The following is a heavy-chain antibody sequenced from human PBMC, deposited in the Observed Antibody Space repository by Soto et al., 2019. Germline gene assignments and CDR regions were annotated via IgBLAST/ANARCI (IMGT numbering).Heavy chain of an antibody. J-gene: IGHJ4*02. Sequence: HPGGSLRLSCAASGFTFSSYGMHWVRQAPGKGLEWVAVIWYDGSNKYYADSVRGRFTISRDNSKNTLYLQMSSLRAEDTAVYYCARGIVGWYYLDYWGQGALVTVSS. CDR1: GFTFSSYG. CDR2: IWYDGSNK. CDR3: ARGIVGWYYLDY. V-gene: IGHV3-33*01. D-gene: IGHD1-26*01.